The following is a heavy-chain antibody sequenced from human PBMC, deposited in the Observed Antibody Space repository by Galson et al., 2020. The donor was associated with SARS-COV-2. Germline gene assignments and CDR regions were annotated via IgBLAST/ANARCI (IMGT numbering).Heavy chain of an antibody. D-gene: IGHD1-7*01. CDR2: LSFDGTTN. J-gene: IGHJ3*02. CDR1: GFTFTNYA. CDR3: AKDTENGNYGPDAFDI. V-gene: IGHV3-30*04. Sequence: GESLKISCAASGFTFTNYALHWVRPAPGKGLEWVAFLSFDGTTNHSADTVKGRFTISRDNSKNTLYLQMNSLIPEDTAVDYCAKDTENGNYGPDAFDIWGPGTMVTVSS.